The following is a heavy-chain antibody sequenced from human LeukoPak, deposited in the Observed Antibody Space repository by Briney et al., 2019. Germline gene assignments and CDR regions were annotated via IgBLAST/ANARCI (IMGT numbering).Heavy chain of an antibody. V-gene: IGHV3-48*01. CDR1: GFTFSSYS. Sequence: PGGSLRLSCAASGFTFSSYSMNWVRQAPGKGLEWVSYISGHSSTIYYADSVKGRFTISRDNAKNSLYLQMNSLRAEDTAVYYCARDRGDYVDYWGQGTLVTVSS. CDR3: ARDRGDYVDY. CDR2: ISGHSSTI. J-gene: IGHJ4*02.